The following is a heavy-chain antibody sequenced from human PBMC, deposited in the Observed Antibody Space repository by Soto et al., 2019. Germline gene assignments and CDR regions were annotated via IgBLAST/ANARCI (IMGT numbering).Heavy chain of an antibody. V-gene: IGHV1-8*01. CDR2: MNPNSGNT. D-gene: IGHD1-26*01. CDR3: ARLTSYSTSYYYYGMDV. J-gene: IGHJ6*02. CDR1: CYTFTRSG. Sequence: PVKASSKASCYTFTRSGINWVRQASKQGLEWMGWMNPNSGNTGYAQKFQGRVTMTRNTSISTAYMELSSLRSEDTAVYYCARLTSYSTSYYYYGMDVWGQGTTVTVSS.